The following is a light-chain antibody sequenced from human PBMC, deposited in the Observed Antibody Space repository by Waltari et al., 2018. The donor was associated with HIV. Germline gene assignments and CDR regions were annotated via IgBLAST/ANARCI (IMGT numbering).Light chain of an antibody. Sequence: EIVLTQSPGPLSLSPGERATLSCRASQTVISDYLAWYQQKPGQAPRLLMYGASTRASGIPDRFSGSGSGTDFTLTISRLEPEDFGLYFCQHFGGSPPVTFGRGTRLEI. V-gene: IGKV3-20*01. CDR2: GAS. CDR1: QTVISDY. J-gene: IGKJ5*01. CDR3: QHFGGSPPVT.